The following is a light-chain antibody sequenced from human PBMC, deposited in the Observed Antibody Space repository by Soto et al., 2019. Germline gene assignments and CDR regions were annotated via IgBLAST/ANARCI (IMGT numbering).Light chain of an antibody. CDR2: TND. CDR1: SSNIGSNN. V-gene: IGLV1-44*01. J-gene: IGLJ1*01. CDR3: AAWDDSLNGHV. Sequence: QSVLTQPPSASGTPGQRVTISCSGSSSNIGSNNVNWFQQLPGTAPKPLIQTNDQRPSGVPDRFSGSKSVTSASLAISGLQSEDEADYYCAAWDDSLNGHVFGTGTKLTVL.